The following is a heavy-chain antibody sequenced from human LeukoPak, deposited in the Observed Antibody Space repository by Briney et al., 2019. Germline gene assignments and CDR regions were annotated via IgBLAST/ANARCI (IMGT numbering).Heavy chain of an antibody. Sequence: PSETLSLTCAVYGGSFSGYYWSWIRQPPGKGLEWIGEINHSGSTNYNPSLKSRVTISVDTSKNQFSLKLSSVTAADTAVYYCARGPNINTPIVVVTAFDYWGQGTLVTVSS. CDR1: GGSFSGYY. J-gene: IGHJ4*02. CDR2: INHSGST. D-gene: IGHD2-21*02. V-gene: IGHV4-34*01. CDR3: ARGPNINTPIVVVTAFDY.